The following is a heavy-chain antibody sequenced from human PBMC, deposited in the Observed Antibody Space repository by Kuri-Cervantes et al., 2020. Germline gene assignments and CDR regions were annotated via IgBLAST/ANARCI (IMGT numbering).Heavy chain of an antibody. CDR1: GFSLNTHGVG. CDR3: ARNDYGDAFDI. D-gene: IGHD4-17*01. V-gene: IGHV2-70*04. J-gene: IGHJ3*02. Sequence: SGPTLVKPTQTLTLTCTFSGFSLNTHGVGVAWIRQPPGKALEWLARTDWDDDKFYSTSLKTRLTISKDTSKNQVVLTMTNMDPVDTATYYCARNDYGDAFDIWGQGTMVTVSS. CDR2: TDWDDDK.